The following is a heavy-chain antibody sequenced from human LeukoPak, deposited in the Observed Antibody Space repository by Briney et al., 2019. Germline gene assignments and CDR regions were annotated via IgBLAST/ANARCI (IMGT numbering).Heavy chain of an antibody. CDR3: AKDLGPYYMDV. J-gene: IGHJ6*03. Sequence: GGSLRLSCAASGFTFSSYGMHWVRQAPGKGLEWVAVIWYDGSNKYYADSVKGRFTISRDNSKNTLYLQMNSLRAEDTAVYYCAKDLGPYYMDVWGKGTTVTASS. CDR2: IWYDGSNK. V-gene: IGHV3-33*06. CDR1: GFTFSSYG.